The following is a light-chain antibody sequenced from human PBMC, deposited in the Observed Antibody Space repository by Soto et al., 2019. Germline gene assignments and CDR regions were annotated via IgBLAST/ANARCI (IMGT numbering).Light chain of an antibody. CDR3: QQRSKWLT. Sequence: EIVITQSPATRYVSPGERAALPCRASQSVSSNLAWYQQKPGQDPRLLIYGASTRANGVPSRFSGRGSGKEFTLTISRLKSEDFAVYYCQQRSKWLTFGGGTKVDI. J-gene: IGKJ4*01. CDR1: QSVSSN. CDR2: GAS. V-gene: IGKV3-15*01.